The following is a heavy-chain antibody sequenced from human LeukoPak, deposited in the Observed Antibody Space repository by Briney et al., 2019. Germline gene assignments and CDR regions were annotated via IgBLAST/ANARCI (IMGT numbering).Heavy chain of an antibody. CDR2: INPNSGGT. D-gene: IGHD3-22*01. CDR3: ARDTACYYDSSGYYYIDY. J-gene: IGHJ4*02. CDR1: GYTFTGYY. V-gene: IGHV1-2*02. Sequence: ASVKVSCKASGYTFTGYYMHWVRQAPGQGLEWMGWINPNSGGTNYAQKFQGRVTMTRDTSISTAYMELSRLRSDDTAVYYCARDTACYYDSSGYYYIDYWGQGTLVTVSS.